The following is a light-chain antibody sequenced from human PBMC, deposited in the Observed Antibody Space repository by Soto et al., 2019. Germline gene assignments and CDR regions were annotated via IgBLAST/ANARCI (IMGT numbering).Light chain of an antibody. Sequence: DIQMTQSPSTLSASVGDRVTITCRASQSISSWLAWYQQKPGKAPKLLIYDASSLESGVTSRFSGSGSGTEFTLTISSLQPDDFATYDCQQYNSYFLITFGPGTKVDIK. CDR2: DAS. V-gene: IGKV1-5*01. CDR1: QSISSW. J-gene: IGKJ3*01. CDR3: QQYNSYFLIT.